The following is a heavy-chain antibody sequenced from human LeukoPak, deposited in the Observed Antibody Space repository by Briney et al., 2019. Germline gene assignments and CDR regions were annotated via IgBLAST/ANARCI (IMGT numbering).Heavy chain of an antibody. CDR1: GRTFCSYA. CDR3: ACLEDSSGGY. D-gene: IGHD3-22*01. J-gene: IGHJ4*02. Sequence: ASVKGSCKATGRTFCSYAIGWVRQAPGQELEWMGRIIPIFGTANYAQKFQGRVTITAHKSTNTAYMELSSLRSEDTAVYYCACLEDSSGGYWGQGTPVTVSS. CDR2: IIPIFGTA. V-gene: IGHV1-69*06.